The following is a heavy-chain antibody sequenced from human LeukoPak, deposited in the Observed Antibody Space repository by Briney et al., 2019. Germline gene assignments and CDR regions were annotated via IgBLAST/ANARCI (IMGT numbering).Heavy chain of an antibody. CDR3: AKWVAGTGFDY. Sequence: GGSLRLSCAASGFTFSSYGMHWVRQAPGKGLEWVAVISYDGSNKYYADSVKGRFTISRDNSKNTLYLQMNSLRAEDMALYYCAKWVAGTGFDYWGQGTLVTVSS. CDR2: ISYDGSNK. CDR1: GFTFSSYG. J-gene: IGHJ4*02. D-gene: IGHD6-19*01. V-gene: IGHV3-30*18.